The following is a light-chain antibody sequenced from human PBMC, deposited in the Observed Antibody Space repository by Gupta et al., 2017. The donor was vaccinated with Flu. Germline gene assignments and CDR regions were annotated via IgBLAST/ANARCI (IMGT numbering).Light chain of an antibody. J-gene: IGLJ3*02. CDR3: SAYAGSNKLV. V-gene: IGLV2-8*01. Sequence: TSSDVGGNNYVSWYQQHPGKAPKLMIYEVSKRPSGVPDRFSGSKSGNTASLTVSGLQAEDEADYYCSAYAGSNKLVFGGGTKLTVL. CDR1: SSDVGGNNY. CDR2: EVS.